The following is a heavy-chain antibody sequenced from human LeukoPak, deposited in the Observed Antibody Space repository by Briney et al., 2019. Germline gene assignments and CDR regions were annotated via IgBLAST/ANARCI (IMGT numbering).Heavy chain of an antibody. CDR1: GITVSSHY. Sequence: GGSLRLSCAASGITVSSHYMTWVRQAPGKGLEWVSVIDSGGSTNSADSVKGRISVSRDNSMNTLYLQMNSLRVEDTAVYYCARTYGDYDYYYGMDVWGQGTTVTVSS. CDR2: IDSGGST. CDR3: ARTYGDYDYYYGMDV. J-gene: IGHJ6*01. D-gene: IGHD4-17*01. V-gene: IGHV3-66*01.